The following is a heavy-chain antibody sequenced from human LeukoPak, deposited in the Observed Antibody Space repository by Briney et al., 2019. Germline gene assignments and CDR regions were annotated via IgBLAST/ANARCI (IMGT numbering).Heavy chain of an antibody. D-gene: IGHD3-3*01. V-gene: IGHV1-2*02. Sequence: GASVKVSCKASGYTFTGYYMHWVRQAPGQGLEWMGWINPNSGGTNYAQKFQGRVTMTRDTSISTAYMELSRLRSDDTAVYYCASRTGNYDFWSGYLTLGYYYYYMDVWGKGTTVTVSS. CDR1: GYTFTGYY. CDR2: INPNSGGT. CDR3: ASRTGNYDFWSGYLTLGYYYYYMDV. J-gene: IGHJ6*03.